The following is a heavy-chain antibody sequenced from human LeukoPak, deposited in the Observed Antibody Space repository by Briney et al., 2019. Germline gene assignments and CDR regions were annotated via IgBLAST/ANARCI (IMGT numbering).Heavy chain of an antibody. V-gene: IGHV1-69*04. CDR2: IIPILGIA. CDR1: GGTFSSYA. CDR3: ARMARGSGWPRDI. Sequence: ASVKVSCKASGGTFSSYAISWVRQAPGQGLEWMGRIIPILGIANYAQKFQGRVTITADKSTSTAYMELSSLRSEDTAVYYCARMARGSGWPRDIWGQGTMVTVSS. J-gene: IGHJ3*02. D-gene: IGHD6-19*01.